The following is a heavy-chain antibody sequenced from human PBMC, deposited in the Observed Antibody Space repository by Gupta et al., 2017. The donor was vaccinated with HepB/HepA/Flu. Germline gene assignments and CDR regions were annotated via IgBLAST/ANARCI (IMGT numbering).Heavy chain of an antibody. CDR3: ARVMGSIDY. D-gene: IGHD2-8*01. V-gene: IGHV1-8*01. CDR1: GYTFTSYD. J-gene: IGHJ4*02. Sequence: QVQLVQSGAEVKTPGASVKVSCTTSGYTFTSYDVNWVRQATGQGLEWMGWMNPNSGNTGYAQKFQGRVTMTRDTSISTAYMELSSLRSEDTAVYYCARVMGSIDYWGQGTLVTVSA. CDR2: MNPNSGNT.